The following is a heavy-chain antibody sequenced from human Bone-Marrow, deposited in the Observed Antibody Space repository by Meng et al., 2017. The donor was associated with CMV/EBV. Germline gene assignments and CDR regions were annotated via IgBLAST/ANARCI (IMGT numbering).Heavy chain of an antibody. J-gene: IGHJ5*02. D-gene: IGHD6-13*01. V-gene: IGHV3-23*01. CDR1: GFIFSNYA. Sequence: GESLKISCAASGFIFSNYAMSWVRQAPGKGLEWVSVISGSRDNTYYADSVKGRFTISRDNSKNTLYLQMNSLRAEDTAVYYCAMYGYSSSWYVPWFDPWGQGTLVTVSS. CDR3: AMYGYSSSWYVPWFDP. CDR2: ISGSRDNT.